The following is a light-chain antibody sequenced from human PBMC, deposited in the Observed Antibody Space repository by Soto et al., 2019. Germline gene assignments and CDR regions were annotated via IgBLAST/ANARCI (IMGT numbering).Light chain of an antibody. CDR3: QQSYTTPVT. CDR1: QSISSY. J-gene: IGKJ1*01. V-gene: IGKV1-39*01. CDR2: AAS. Sequence: DIQMTQSPFSLSASVGDRVTITCRASQSISSYLNWYQQKPGKAPKLLIYAASSLQSGVPSRFSGGGSGTDFTRTISSLQPEDFATYYCQQSYTTPVTFGQGTKVEIK.